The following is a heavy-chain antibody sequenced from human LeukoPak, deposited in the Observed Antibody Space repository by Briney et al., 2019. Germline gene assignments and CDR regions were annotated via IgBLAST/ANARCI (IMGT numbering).Heavy chain of an antibody. CDR2: ISGGGGTT. CDR1: GFTFSSYA. J-gene: IGHJ4*02. Sequence: PGRSLRLSCAASGFTFSSYAMSWVRQAPGKGLDCVSEISGGGGTTYYADSVKGRFTISRDNSKNTLYLQMNSLRADDTAVYYCAKGGTIGGRPFDYWGQGTLVTVSS. D-gene: IGHD6-6*01. V-gene: IGHV3-23*01. CDR3: AKGGTIGGRPFDY.